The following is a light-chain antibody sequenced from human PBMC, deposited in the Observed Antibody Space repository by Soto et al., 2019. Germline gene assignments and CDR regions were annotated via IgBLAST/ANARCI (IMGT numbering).Light chain of an antibody. CDR3: QVWDSSSEWV. J-gene: IGLJ3*02. CDR1: NIGTKS. Sequence: SYELSQPPSVSVAPGRTARITCGGNNIGTKSVHWYQQKPGQAPVLVVFNDSDRPSGIPERFSGSNSGDTATTATLTISRVEAGDEADYYCQVWDSSSEWVFGGGTKLTVL. CDR2: NDS. V-gene: IGLV3-21*02.